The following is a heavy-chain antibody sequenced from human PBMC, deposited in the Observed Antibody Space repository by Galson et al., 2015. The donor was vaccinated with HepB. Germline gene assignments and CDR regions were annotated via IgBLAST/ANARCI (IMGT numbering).Heavy chain of an antibody. Sequence: SLRLSCAASGFTFSSYDMHWVRQAPGKGLEWVSFITYVGTNKYYADSVKGRFTISRDNSKNTLYLQMNSLRAEDTAVYYCARGRGPYRGLYDYWGQGTLVTVSS. CDR3: ARGRGPYRGLYDY. CDR1: GFTFSSYD. D-gene: IGHD3-10*01. CDR2: ITYVGTNK. J-gene: IGHJ4*02. V-gene: IGHV3-30*04.